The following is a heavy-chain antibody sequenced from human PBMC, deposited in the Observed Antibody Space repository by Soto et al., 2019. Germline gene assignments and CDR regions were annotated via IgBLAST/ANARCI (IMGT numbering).Heavy chain of an antibody. Sequence: VQLLESGGGLVQRGGSLRLSCVASGFTFSSYAMGWVRQAPGKGLEWVSSIGGSGGTTYADSVKGRFTISRDNSKNTLYLQMNSLRAEDTAVYYCAKTAGAVAGTVYGYWGQGALVTVSS. CDR1: GFTFSSYA. CDR2: IGGSGGTT. CDR3: AKTAGAVAGTVYGY. V-gene: IGHV3-23*01. D-gene: IGHD6-19*01. J-gene: IGHJ4*02.